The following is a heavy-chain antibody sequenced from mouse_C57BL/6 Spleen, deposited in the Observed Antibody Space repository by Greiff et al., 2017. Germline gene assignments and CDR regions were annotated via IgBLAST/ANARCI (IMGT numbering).Heavy chain of an antibody. J-gene: IGHJ1*03. D-gene: IGHD2-3*01. CDR1: GFTFSDYG. CDR3: ARRTPYDGYSYWYFDV. CDR2: ISSGSSTI. V-gene: IGHV5-17*01. Sequence: EVKVVESGGGLVKPGGSLKLSCAASGFTFSDYGMHWVRQAPEKGLEWVAYISSGSSTIYYADTVKGRFTISRDNAKNTLFLQMTSLRSEDTAMYYCARRTPYDGYSYWYFDVWGTGTTVTVSS.